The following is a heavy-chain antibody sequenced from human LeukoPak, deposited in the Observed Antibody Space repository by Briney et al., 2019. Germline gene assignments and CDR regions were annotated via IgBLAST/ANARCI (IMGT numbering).Heavy chain of an antibody. Sequence: ASVKVSCKASGYTFTSYGISWVRQAPGQGLEWMGWISAYNGNTNYAQKLQGRVTMTTDTSTSTAYMELRSLRSDGTAVYYCARDHYYDSSGYSNFDYWGQGTLVTVSS. CDR1: GYTFTSYG. J-gene: IGHJ4*02. V-gene: IGHV1-18*01. D-gene: IGHD3-22*01. CDR2: ISAYNGNT. CDR3: ARDHYYDSSGYSNFDY.